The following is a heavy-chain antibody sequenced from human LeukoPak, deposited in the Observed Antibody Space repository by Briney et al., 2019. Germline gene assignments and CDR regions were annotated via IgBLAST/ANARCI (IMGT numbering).Heavy chain of an antibody. D-gene: IGHD6-13*01. CDR2: ISSSSSYI. CDR3: ARDFGSSWYTDFDY. J-gene: IGHJ4*02. CDR1: GFTLSSYS. V-gene: IGHV3-21*01. Sequence: GGSLRLSCAPSGFTLSSYSMNWVRQAPGKGLEWVSSISSSSSYIYYANSVKGRFTISRDNGKNSLYLQMNSLRAEGTAVYFCARDFGSSWYTDFDYWGQGTLVSVSS.